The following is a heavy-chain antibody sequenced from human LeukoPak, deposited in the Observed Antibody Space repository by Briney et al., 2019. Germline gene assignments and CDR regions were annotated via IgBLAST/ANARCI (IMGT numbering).Heavy chain of an antibody. CDR2: IYYSGST. CDR3: AREGGPYRPLDY. Sequence: PSETLSLTCTVSGGSISSHYWSWIRQPPGKGLEWIGYIYYSGSTNYNPSLMGRVAIAVDTSENHISLQLTSVTAADTAVYYCAREGGPYRPLDYSGQGTLVTVSS. V-gene: IGHV4-59*11. CDR1: GGSISSHY. J-gene: IGHJ4*02.